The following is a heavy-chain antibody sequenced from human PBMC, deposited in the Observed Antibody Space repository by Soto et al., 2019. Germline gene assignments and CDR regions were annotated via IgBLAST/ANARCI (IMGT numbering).Heavy chain of an antibody. D-gene: IGHD1-26*01. CDR2: IYYTGIT. V-gene: IGHV4-30-4*01. J-gene: IGHJ5*02. CDR3: AREGRKGILSWFDP. Sequence: PSETLSLTCTVSGGSVSGVDYFWSWIRQSPGKGLAWIGYIYYTGITHLNPSLKSRLTMAVDTSKNEFSLKLTSVSAADTAVYFCAREGRKGILSWFDPWGQGTPVTVSS. CDR1: GGSVSGVDYF.